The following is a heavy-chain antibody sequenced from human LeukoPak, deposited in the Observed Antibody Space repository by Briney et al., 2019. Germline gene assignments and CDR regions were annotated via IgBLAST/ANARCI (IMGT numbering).Heavy chain of an antibody. J-gene: IGHJ4*02. CDR2: IYYSGST. D-gene: IGHD3-22*01. CDR1: GGSISNSGYY. CDR3: AKTYHYDPFDF. Sequence: SETLSLTCTVSGGSISNSGYYWVWIRQPPGKGLEWIGNIYYSGSTYYNPSLKSRVTISFNTSKNQFSLKLRTPSAADKAVYYCAKTYHYDPFDFWGQGTLVTVSS. V-gene: IGHV4-39*01.